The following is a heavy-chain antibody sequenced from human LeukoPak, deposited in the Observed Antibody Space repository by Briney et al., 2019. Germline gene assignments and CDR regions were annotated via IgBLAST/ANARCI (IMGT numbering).Heavy chain of an antibody. CDR2: VFNSGGT. J-gene: IGHJ6*03. Sequence: SETLSLTCSVSGASFSTNYWSWIRHPPRRGLARIGHVFNSGGTNYSPSLKSRVTISVDTSTKQFSLRLSSVTAAATAVYYCARLYQQGKWMYYYCYMDVWGKGTAVTVSS. CDR3: ARLYQQGKWMYYYCYMDV. V-gene: IGHV4-59*01. CDR1: GASFSTNY. D-gene: IGHD6-13*01.